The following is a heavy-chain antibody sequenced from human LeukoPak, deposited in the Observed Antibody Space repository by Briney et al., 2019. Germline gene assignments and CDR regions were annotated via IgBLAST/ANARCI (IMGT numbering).Heavy chain of an antibody. J-gene: IGHJ6*02. V-gene: IGHV3-23*01. D-gene: IGHD3-10*01. CDR1: GFTFSSYA. CDR3: AKIPGDIRDYYYGMDV. Sequence: GGSLRLSCAASGFTFSSYARSGVRQALRKELEWVSAISVSGGSTYYADSVRGRFTISRDNSKNTLYLQMNSLRDEDTAVYYCAKIPGDIRDYYYGMDVWGQGPRSPSP. CDR2: ISVSGGST.